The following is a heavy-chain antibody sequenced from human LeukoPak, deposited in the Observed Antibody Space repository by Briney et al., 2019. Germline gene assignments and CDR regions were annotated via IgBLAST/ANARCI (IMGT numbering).Heavy chain of an antibody. D-gene: IGHD2-15*01. CDR2: INWNGGST. CDR1: GFTFDDYG. CDR3: ARVGYCSGGSCFRYYYYYMDV. Sequence: GGSLRLSCAASGFTFDDYGMSWVRQAPGKGLEWVSGINWNGGSTGYADSVKGRFTISRDNAKNSLYLQMNSLRAEDTALYYCARVGYCSGGSCFRYYYYYMDVWGKGTTVTVSS. V-gene: IGHV3-20*04. J-gene: IGHJ6*03.